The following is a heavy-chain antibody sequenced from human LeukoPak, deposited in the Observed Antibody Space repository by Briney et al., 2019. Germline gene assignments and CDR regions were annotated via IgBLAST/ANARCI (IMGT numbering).Heavy chain of an antibody. CDR2: IYYSGST. D-gene: IGHD3-22*01. CDR3: ARLEAVGSSGYYYGTNDAFDI. CDR1: GGSISSYY. J-gene: IGHJ3*02. Sequence: SETLSLTCTVSGGSISSYYWSWIRQPPGKGLEWIGYIYYSGSTNYNPSLKSRVTISVDTSKNQFSLKLSSVTAADTAVYYCARLEAVGSSGYYYGTNDAFDIWGQGTMVTVSS. V-gene: IGHV4-59*08.